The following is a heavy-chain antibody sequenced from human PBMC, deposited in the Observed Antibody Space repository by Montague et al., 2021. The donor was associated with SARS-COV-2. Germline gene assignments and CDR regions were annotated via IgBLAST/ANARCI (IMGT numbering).Heavy chain of an antibody. CDR3: ARCVPYFDWFMDA. CDR2: ISAYNGNT. Sequence: LVKVSCKASGYTFTSYGISWVRQAPGQGLEWMGWISAYNGNTNYAQKLQGRVTMTTDTSTSTAYMELRSLRSDDTAAYYCARCVPYFDWFMDAWGQGTTVTVSS. V-gene: IGHV1-18*04. J-gene: IGHJ6*02. CDR1: GYTFTSYG. D-gene: IGHD3-9*01.